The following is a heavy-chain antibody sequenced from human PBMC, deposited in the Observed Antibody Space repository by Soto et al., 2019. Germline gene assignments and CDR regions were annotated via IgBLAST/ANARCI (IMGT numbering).Heavy chain of an antibody. CDR2: INDRGSI. CDR3: ARESHDILTGPTWVWYFDR. CDR1: GGSFSGYY. Sequence: QVQLQQWGAGPLRPLETLSLTCGVTGGSFSGYYWAWIRQSPGKGLEWIGEINDRGSINYNPSLKSQVSIPGDTSKNHYSLNLRSVTAADTAVYYCARESHDILTGPTWVWYFDRWGRVNRVTV. D-gene: IGHD3-9*01. J-gene: IGHJ2*01. V-gene: IGHV4-34*01.